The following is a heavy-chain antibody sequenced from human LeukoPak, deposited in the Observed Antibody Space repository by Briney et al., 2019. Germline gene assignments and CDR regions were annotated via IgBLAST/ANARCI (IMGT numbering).Heavy chain of an antibody. CDR2: MNPNSGNT. CDR3: ARVMVVPAVAQYYYYGMDV. CDR1: GYTFTSYD. D-gene: IGHD2-2*01. Sequence: GASVKVSCKASGYTFTSYDINWVRQATGQGLEWMGWMNPNSGNTGYAQKFQGRVTMTRNTSISTAYMELSRLRSDDTAVYYCARVMVVPAVAQYYYYGMDVWGQGTTVTVSS. V-gene: IGHV1-8*01. J-gene: IGHJ6*02.